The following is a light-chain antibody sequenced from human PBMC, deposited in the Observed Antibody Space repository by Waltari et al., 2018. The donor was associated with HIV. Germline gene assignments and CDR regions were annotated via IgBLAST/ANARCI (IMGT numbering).Light chain of an antibody. Sequence: QSALTQPRSVSGSPGQSVTISCSGASSDAGGYNYVPWYKQHPGKAPKVMMYEVNKRPSGVPDRFSGSKSGNTASLTISGLQAEDEADYYCCSYTGTYTFVFGGGTKLTVL. V-gene: IGLV2-11*01. J-gene: IGLJ2*01. CDR1: SSDAGGYNY. CDR3: CSYTGTYTFV. CDR2: EVN.